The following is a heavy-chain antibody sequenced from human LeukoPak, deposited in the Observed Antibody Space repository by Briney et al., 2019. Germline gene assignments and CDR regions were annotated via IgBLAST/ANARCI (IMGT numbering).Heavy chain of an antibody. CDR2: NGNSKYYADSK. V-gene: IGHV3-30-3*01. J-gene: IGHJ4*02. CDR3: AQSDVAGGGNPFDY. D-gene: IGHD6-13*01. CDR1: GFTFSDYA. Sequence: PGGSLRLSCAASGFTFSDYALGWVRQAPGRGLEWIGYNGNSKYYADSKYYADSVKGRFTVSRDNSKNTLYLQMDSLRTEDTAMYYCAQSDVAGGGNPFDYWGQGTLVTVSS.